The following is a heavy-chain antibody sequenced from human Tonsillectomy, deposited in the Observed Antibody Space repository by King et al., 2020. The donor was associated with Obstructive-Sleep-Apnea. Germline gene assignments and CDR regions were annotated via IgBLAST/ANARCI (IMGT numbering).Heavy chain of an antibody. CDR1: GVSISSYY. D-gene: IGHD1-14*01. J-gene: IGHJ4*02. Sequence: VQLQESGPGLVKPSETLSLNCTVSGVSISSYYWSWIRQPPGKGLEWIGHISYSGNTNYNPSLKSRVTISLDTSKNQFSLKLSSVTAADTAVYYCAGRTEQQYLYWGQGTLVTVSS. CDR2: ISYSGNT. CDR3: AGRTEQQYLY. V-gene: IGHV4-59*01.